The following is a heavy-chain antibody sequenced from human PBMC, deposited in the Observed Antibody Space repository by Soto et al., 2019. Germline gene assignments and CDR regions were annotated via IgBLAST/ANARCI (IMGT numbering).Heavy chain of an antibody. Sequence: QVQLQEMGPGLVKPSQTLTITCTVSGDSVNSAYWSWIRQLPGKGLEWMGNIYHTGRTFYNPSLKSRVAISLDKSKPLFSLKMRSVTAADTAVYYCARTDAYNSSFFDSWGLGTVVTVSS. J-gene: IGHJ4*02. D-gene: IGHD6-6*01. CDR2: IYHTGRT. CDR3: ARTDAYNSSFFDS. CDR1: GDSVNSAY. V-gene: IGHV4-31*03.